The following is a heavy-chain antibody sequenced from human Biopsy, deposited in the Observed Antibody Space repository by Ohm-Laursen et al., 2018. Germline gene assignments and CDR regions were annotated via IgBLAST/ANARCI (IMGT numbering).Heavy chain of an antibody. CDR1: GDSVTKYY. V-gene: IGHV4-59*02. Sequence: TLSLTCAVSGDSVTKYYSSWIRQPPGKGLEWIGHIYYSVMTNYNPSLQSRVSISVDTSRNQVSLTLSSVTAADTAVYYCARDSGILNYGNFKYYHYYGMDVWGQGTKVTVSS. D-gene: IGHD4-11*01. CDR3: ARDSGILNYGNFKYYHYYGMDV. J-gene: IGHJ6*02. CDR2: IYYSVMT.